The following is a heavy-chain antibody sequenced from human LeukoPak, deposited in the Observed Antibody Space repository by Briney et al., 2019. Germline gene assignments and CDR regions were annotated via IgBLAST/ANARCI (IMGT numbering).Heavy chain of an antibody. CDR3: TTQGPYDILTGFGYYFDY. J-gene: IGHJ4*02. V-gene: IGHV3-15*01. D-gene: IGHD3-9*01. CDR2: IKSKTDGGTT. CDR1: GFTFSNAW. Sequence: GGSLRLSCAASGFTFSNAWMSWVRQAPGKGLEWVGRIKSKTDGGTTDYAAPVKGRFTISRDDSKHTLYLQMNSLKTEDTAVYYCTTQGPYDILTGFGYYFDYWGQGTLVTVSS.